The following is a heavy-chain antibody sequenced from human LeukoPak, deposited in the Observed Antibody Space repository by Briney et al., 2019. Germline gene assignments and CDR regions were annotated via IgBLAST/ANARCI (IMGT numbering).Heavy chain of an antibody. D-gene: IGHD3-22*01. Sequence: PGVSLRLSCAASGFTFDHYTMHWVRQAPGKGLEWVSLISWDGVSTYYARSVKGRFTISRDNRKNSVSLQMNSLRTEDTALYYCAKDGKGSNAYYYADHWGQGTLDTVSS. V-gene: IGHV3-43*01. CDR1: GFTFDHYT. J-gene: IGHJ4*02. CDR3: AKDGKGSNAYYYADH. CDR2: ISWDGVST.